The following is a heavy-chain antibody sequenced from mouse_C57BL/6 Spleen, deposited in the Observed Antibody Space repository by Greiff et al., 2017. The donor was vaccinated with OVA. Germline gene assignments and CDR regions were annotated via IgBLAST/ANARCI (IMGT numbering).Heavy chain of an antibody. Sequence: EVKLMESGGGLVQPGGSLSLSCAASGFTFTDYYMSWVRQPPGKALEWLGFIRNKANGYTTEYSASVKGRFTISRDNSQSILYLQMNALRAEDSATYYCARGDYAWFAYWGQGTLVTVSA. D-gene: IGHD2-4*01. J-gene: IGHJ3*01. CDR2: IRNKANGYTT. CDR3: ARGDYAWFAY. V-gene: IGHV7-3*01. CDR1: GFTFTDYY.